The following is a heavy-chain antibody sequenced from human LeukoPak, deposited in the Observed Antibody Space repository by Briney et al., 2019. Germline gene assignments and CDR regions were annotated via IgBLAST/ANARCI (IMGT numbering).Heavy chain of an antibody. CDR1: GGSISSSSYY. V-gene: IGHV4-39*07. Sequence: PSETLSLTCTVSGGSISSSSYYWGWIRQPPGKGLEWIGSIYYSGSTNYNPSLKSRVTISVDTSKNQFSLKLSSVTAADTAVYYCARGGGITMIVEDWFDPWGQGTLVTVSS. J-gene: IGHJ5*02. CDR3: ARGGGITMIVEDWFDP. D-gene: IGHD3-22*01. CDR2: IYYSGST.